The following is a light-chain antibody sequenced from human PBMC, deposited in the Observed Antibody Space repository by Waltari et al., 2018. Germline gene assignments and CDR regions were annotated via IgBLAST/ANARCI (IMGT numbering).Light chain of an antibody. Sequence: QSVLTQPPSVSGAPGQRVTISCTGSTSNIGAGYDVHWYQKLPGTAPKLRIYANTSRPSGVPARFSASKSGTSASLAVTGLQADDEADYYCQSYDTTLSGSVFGGGTKLTVL. CDR3: QSYDTTLSGSV. J-gene: IGLJ2*01. CDR1: TSNIGAGYD. CDR2: ANT. V-gene: IGLV1-40*01.